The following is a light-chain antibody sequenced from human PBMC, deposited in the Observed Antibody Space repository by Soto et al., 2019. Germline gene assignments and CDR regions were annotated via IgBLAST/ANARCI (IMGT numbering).Light chain of an antibody. CDR1: QDISNS. J-gene: IGKJ4*01. CDR2: ATS. Sequence: DIQMTQSPSSLSASVGDRVTITCRASQDISNSLAWYQQKPGKVPKVLIYATSILQSGVPARFSGSGSGTDFTLTISXXQPEDVATYYCQKYNSAPLTFGGGTKVEI. CDR3: QKYNSAPLT. V-gene: IGKV1-27*01.